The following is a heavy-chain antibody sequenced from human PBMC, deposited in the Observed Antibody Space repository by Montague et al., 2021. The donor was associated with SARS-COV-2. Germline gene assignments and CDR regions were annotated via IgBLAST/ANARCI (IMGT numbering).Heavy chain of an antibody. CDR2: ISHRGSP. CDR1: GGSINRFY. CDR3: AWRPDTSSLCWFDP. V-gene: IGHV4-59*08. D-gene: IGHD2-2*01. J-gene: IGHJ5*02. Sequence: SETLSLTCTVSGGSINRFYWGWVRQPPGKGLEWLGFISHRGSPNXNPSLRSRVTISVDTSKNQFSLKLTSVTAADAAVFYCAWRPDTSSLCWFDPWGQGTLVTVSS.